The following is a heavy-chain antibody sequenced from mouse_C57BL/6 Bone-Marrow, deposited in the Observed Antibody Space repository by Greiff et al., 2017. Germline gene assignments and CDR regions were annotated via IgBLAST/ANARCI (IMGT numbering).Heavy chain of an antibody. D-gene: IGHD1-1*01. CDR1: GYTFTSYW. J-gene: IGHJ3*01. V-gene: IGHV1-72*01. Sequence: QVQLQQPGAELVKPGASVKLSCKASGYTFTSYWMHWVKQRPGRGLEWIGRIDPNSGVTKYNEKFKSKATLTVSKPSSTAYMQLSSLTSEDSAVYYGARDYYGSSFPAWFAYWGKGTLVTVSA. CDR3: ARDYYGSSFPAWFAY. CDR2: IDPNSGVT.